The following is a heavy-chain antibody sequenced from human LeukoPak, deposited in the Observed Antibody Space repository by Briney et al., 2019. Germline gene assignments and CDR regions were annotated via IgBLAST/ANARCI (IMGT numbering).Heavy chain of an antibody. V-gene: IGHV1-69*01. CDR1: GGTFSSYA. CDR2: IIPIFGTA. Sequence: GASVKVSCKASGGTFSSYAISWVRQAPGQGLEWMGGIIPIFGTANYARKVQGRVTITADESTSTAYMELSSLRSEDTPVYYCARAPTPSLVGGPYYDFWSGYYSNWFDPWGQGTLVTVSS. J-gene: IGHJ5*02. D-gene: IGHD3-3*01. CDR3: ARAPTPSLVGGPYYDFWSGYYSNWFDP.